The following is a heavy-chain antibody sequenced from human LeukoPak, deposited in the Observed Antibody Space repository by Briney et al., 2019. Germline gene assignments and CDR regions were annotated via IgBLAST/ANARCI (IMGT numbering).Heavy chain of an antibody. V-gene: IGHV5-51*01. J-gene: IGHJ5*02. Sequence: GESLKISCKGSGYSFTSYWIGWLRQMPGKGLEWMGIIYPGDSDTRYSPSFQGQVTISADKSISTAYLQWSSLKASDTAMYYCARPFTYSSSWRGWWFDPWGQGTLVTVSS. D-gene: IGHD6-13*01. CDR2: IYPGDSDT. CDR3: ARPFTYSSSWRGWWFDP. CDR1: GYSFTSYW.